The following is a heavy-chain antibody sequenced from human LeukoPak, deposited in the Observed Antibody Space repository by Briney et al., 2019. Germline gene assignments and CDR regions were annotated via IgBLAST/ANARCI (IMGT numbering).Heavy chain of an antibody. CDR3: ARDAYNWNIDVFDI. D-gene: IGHD1/OR15-1a*01. Sequence: GGSLRLSCAASGFTFSSYWMTWVRQAPGKGLEWVASIKQDGSEKYCVDSVEGRFTISRDNAKNSLYLLMNSLRAEDTAVYYCARDAYNWNIDVFDIWGQGTMVTVSS. J-gene: IGHJ3*02. CDR1: GFTFSSYW. CDR2: IKQDGSEK. V-gene: IGHV3-7*01.